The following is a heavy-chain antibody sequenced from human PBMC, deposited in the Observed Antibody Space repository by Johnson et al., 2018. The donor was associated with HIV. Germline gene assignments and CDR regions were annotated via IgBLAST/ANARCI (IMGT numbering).Heavy chain of an antibody. Sequence: VQLVESGGGLVQPGGSLRLSCAASGFTFSSYGMSWVRQAPGKGLAWVSGVTGTGGDTYYAESVKGRFTISRDNSKNTLYLQMNSLRAEDTAVYYCARERTYLDTAMVDAFDIWGQGTMVTVSS. J-gene: IGHJ3*02. CDR3: ARERTYLDTAMVDAFDI. CDR1: GFTFSSYG. D-gene: IGHD5-18*01. V-gene: IGHV3-23*04. CDR2: VTGTGGDT.